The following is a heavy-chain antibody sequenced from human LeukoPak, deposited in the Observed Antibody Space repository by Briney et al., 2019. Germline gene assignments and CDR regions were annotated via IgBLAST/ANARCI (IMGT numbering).Heavy chain of an antibody. CDR1: GFTFRSYG. V-gene: IGHV3-23*01. D-gene: IGHD1-1*01. Sequence: GGTLRLSCAASGFTFRSYGMSWVRQAPGKGLEWVSGMSGSGVNTDYADSVKGRFTISRDNSENTLYLQINSLRVEDTAVYYCAKDTPTTGYHLDSWGQGTLVTVSS. CDR2: MSGSGVNT. J-gene: IGHJ4*02. CDR3: AKDTPTTGYHLDS.